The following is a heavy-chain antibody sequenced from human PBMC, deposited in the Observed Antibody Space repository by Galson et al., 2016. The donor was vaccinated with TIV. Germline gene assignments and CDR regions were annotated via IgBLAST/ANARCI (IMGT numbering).Heavy chain of an antibody. CDR3: ARDKTEYDVFDI. D-gene: IGHD1-14*01. CDR1: GFTFGSYA. CDR2: ISYGGDNHK. Sequence: SLRLSCAASGFTFGSYAMHWARQAPGKGLEWAAGISYGGDNHKYYVDSVKGRFTISRDNSKNTLYLQMNSLRAEDTAIYYCARDKTEYDVFDIWGQGTLVTVSS. V-gene: IGHV3-30-3*01. J-gene: IGHJ3*02.